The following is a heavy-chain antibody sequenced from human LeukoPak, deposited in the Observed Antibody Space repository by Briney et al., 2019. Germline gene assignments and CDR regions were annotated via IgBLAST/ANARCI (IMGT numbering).Heavy chain of an antibody. CDR1: GYTFTGYY. D-gene: IGHD3-3*01. CDR2: INPNSGGT. CDR3: TVGLRFLEWLFSAFDY. J-gene: IGHJ4*02. V-gene: IGHV1-2*02. Sequence: GASVKVSCKASGYTFTGYYMHWVRQAPGQGLEWMGWINPNSGGTNYAQKFRGRVTMTRDTSISTAYMELSRLRSDDPAVYYCTVGLRFLEWLFSAFDYWGQGTLVTVSS.